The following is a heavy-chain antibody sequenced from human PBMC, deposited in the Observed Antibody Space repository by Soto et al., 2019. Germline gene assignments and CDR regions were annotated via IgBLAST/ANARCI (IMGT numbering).Heavy chain of an antibody. CDR2: INPSGGST. CDR3: ARDSYSSSWAGYNWFDP. Sequence: ASVKVSCKASGYTFTSYYMHWVRQAPGQGLEWMGIINPSGGSTSYAQKFQGRVIMTRDTSTSTVYMELSSLRSEDTAVYYCARDSYSSSWAGYNWFDPWGQGTLVTVSS. V-gene: IGHV1-46*01. CDR1: GYTFTSYY. J-gene: IGHJ5*02. D-gene: IGHD6-13*01.